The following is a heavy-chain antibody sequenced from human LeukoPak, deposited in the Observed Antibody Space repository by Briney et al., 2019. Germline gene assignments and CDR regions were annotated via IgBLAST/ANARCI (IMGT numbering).Heavy chain of an antibody. CDR3: AKSPLDASVTIYFDY. J-gene: IGHJ4*02. Sequence: GGSLRLSCAASGFTFTNAWMTWVRQAPGKGLEWVSALTGSGGNTYYAGSVKGRFTISRDNSKNTLYLQTNSLRAEDTAVYYCAKSPLDASVTIYFDYWGQGTLVTVSS. V-gene: IGHV3-23*01. CDR1: GFTFTNAW. CDR2: LTGSGGNT. D-gene: IGHD2-8*01.